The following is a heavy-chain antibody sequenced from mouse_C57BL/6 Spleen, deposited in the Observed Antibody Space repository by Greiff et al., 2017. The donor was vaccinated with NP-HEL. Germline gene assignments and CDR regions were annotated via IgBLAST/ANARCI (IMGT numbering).Heavy chain of an antibody. CDR1: GYTFTSYW. J-gene: IGHJ4*01. V-gene: IGHV1-61*01. CDR2: IYPSDSET. CDR3: AREDGCYYAMDY. D-gene: IGHD2-3*01. Sequence: QVQLQQPGAELVRPGSSVKLSCKASGYTFTSYWMDWVKQRPGQGLEWIGNIYPSDSETNYNQKFKDKATLTVDKSSSTAYMPLISLPSEDSAVYDCAREDGCYYAMDYWGQGTSVTVSS.